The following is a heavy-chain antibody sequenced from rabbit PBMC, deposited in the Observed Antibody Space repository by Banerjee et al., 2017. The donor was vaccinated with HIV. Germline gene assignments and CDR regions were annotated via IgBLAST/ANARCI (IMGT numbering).Heavy chain of an antibody. Sequence: QSLEESGGDLVQPGASLTLTCKASGLDFSSSYWICWVRQAPGKGLEWIACIVAGSSGSTYYASWVNGRFTISSDNAQNTVDLQMNSLTAVDRATYFCVRDSGARFGAFDPWGQGTLVTVS. V-gene: IGHV1S40*01. CDR2: IVAGSSGST. CDR1: GLDFSSSYW. J-gene: IGHJ2*01. D-gene: IGHD3-1*01. CDR3: VRDSGARFGAFDP.